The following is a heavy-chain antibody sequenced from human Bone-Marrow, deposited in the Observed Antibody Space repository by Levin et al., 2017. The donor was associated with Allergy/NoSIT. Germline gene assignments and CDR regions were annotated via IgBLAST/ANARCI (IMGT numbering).Heavy chain of an antibody. CDR3: ASSGSGSYYNLDY. CDR1: GNTLTELS. D-gene: IGHD3-10*01. CDR2: FDPEDRET. Sequence: GESLKISCKVSGNTLTELSMHWVRQTPGKGLEWMGGFDPEDRETIYAQTFQGRVTMTEDSSTDTAYMELSSLRSEDTAVYYCASSGSGSYYNLDYWGQGTLVTVSS. V-gene: IGHV1-24*01. J-gene: IGHJ4*02.